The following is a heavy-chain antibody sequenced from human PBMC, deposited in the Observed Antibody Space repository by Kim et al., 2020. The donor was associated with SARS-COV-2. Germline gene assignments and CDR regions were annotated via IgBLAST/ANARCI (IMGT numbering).Heavy chain of an antibody. CDR3: TRAAASETGMDV. V-gene: IGHV3-72*01. D-gene: IGHD1-26*01. CDR2: SRDKVNSYTT. CDR1: GLTVSDHY. J-gene: IGHJ6*02. Sequence: GGSLRLSCAASGLTVSDHYMDWVRQAPGKGLEWVGRSRDKVNSYTTEYAASVKGRFTISRDESKNSLYLQMNSLETEDTAVYYCTRAAASETGMDVWGQGPTVTVSS.